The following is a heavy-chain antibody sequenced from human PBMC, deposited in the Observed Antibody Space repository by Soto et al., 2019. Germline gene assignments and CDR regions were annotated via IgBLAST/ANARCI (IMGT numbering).Heavy chain of an antibody. D-gene: IGHD3-3*01. V-gene: IGHV1-69*13. J-gene: IGHJ3*02. CDR1: GGTFSSYA. CDR3: ARDSEDGGTYYDFWRHPRQKGDAFDI. Sequence: ASVKVSCKASGGTFSSYAISWVRQAPGQGLEWMGGIIPIFGTANYAQKFQGRVTITADESTSTAYMELSSLRSEDTAVYYCARDSEDGGTYYDFWRHPRQKGDAFDIWGQGTMVTVSS. CDR2: IIPIFGTA.